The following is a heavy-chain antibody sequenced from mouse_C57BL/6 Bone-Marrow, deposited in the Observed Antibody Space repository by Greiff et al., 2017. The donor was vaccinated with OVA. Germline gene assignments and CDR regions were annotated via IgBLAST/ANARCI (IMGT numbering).Heavy chain of an antibody. J-gene: IGHJ1*03. CDR3: ASITTVVATCPDWYFDV. Sequence: QVQLQQPGAELVKPGASVKLSCKASGYTFTSYWMHWVKQRPGQGLEWIGMIHPNSGSTNYNEKFKSKATLTVDKSSSTAYMQLSSRTSEDSAVYYCASITTVVATCPDWYFDVWGTGTTVTVSS. D-gene: IGHD1-1*01. CDR2: IHPNSGST. CDR1: GYTFTSYW. V-gene: IGHV1-64*01.